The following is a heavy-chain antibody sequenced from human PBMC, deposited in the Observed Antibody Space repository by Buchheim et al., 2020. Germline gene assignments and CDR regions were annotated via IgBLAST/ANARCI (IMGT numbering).Heavy chain of an antibody. CDR1: GGSISSYY. J-gene: IGHJ4*02. Sequence: QVQLQESGPGLVKPSETLSLTCTVSGGSISSYYWSWIRQPPGKGLEWIGYIYYSGSTNYNPSLKSRVTISVDTSKNQFSLKLSSVTAADTAVYYCADGAYGDPNYWGQGTL. CDR3: ADGAYGDPNY. V-gene: IGHV4-59*08. D-gene: IGHD4-17*01. CDR2: IYYSGST.